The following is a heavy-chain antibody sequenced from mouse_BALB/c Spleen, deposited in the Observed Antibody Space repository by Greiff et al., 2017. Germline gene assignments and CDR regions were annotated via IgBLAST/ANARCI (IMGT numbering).Heavy chain of an antibody. V-gene: IGHV5-12-1*01. CDR1: GFAFSSYD. D-gene: IGHD3-3*01. CDR2: ISSGGGST. CDR3: ARQGGDGYFDV. J-gene: IGHJ1*01. Sequence: DVQLVESGGGLVKPGGSLKLSCAASGFAFSSYDMSWVRQTPEKRLEWVAYISSGGGSTYYPDTVKGRFTISRDNAKNTLYLQMSSLKSEDTAMYYCARQGGDGYFDVWGAGTTVTVSS.